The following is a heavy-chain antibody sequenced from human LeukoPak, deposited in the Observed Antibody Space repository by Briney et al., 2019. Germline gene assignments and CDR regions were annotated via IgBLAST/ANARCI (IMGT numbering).Heavy chain of an antibody. Sequence: SEILSLTCAVYGGSFSGYYWSWIRQPPGKGLEWIGEINHSGSTNYNPSLKSRVTISVDTSKNQFSLKLSSVTAADTAVYYRARVRVVVAATLNYYYYYGMDVWGQGTTVTVSS. J-gene: IGHJ6*02. V-gene: IGHV4-34*01. CDR3: ARVRVVVAATLNYYYYYGMDV. CDR2: INHSGST. CDR1: GGSFSGYY. D-gene: IGHD2-15*01.